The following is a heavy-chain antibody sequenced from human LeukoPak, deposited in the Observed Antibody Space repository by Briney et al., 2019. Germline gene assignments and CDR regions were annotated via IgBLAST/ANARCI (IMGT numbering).Heavy chain of an antibody. CDR3: ARDPDQYSSSPGAD. CDR2: IIPIFGTA. CDR1: GGTFSSYA. D-gene: IGHD6-6*01. Sequence: GASVKVSCKASGGTFSSYAISWVRQAPGQGLEWMGGIIPIFGTANYAQKFQGRVTITTDESTSTAYMELSSLRSEDTAVYYCARDPDQYSSSPGADWGQGTLVTVSS. J-gene: IGHJ4*02. V-gene: IGHV1-69*05.